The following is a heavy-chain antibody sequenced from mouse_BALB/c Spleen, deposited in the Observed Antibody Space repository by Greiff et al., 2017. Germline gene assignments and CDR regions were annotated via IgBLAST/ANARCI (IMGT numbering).Heavy chain of an antibody. J-gene: IGHJ2*01. V-gene: IGHV1S22*01. CDR1: GYTFTSYW. CDR2: IYPGSGST. CDR3: TRGGYYASFDY. Sequence: LQQPGSELVMPGASVKLSCKASGYTFTSYWMHWVKQRHGQGLEWIGNIYPGSGSTNYDEKFKSKGTLTVDTSSSTAYMHLSSLTSEDSAVYYCTRGGYYASFDYWGQGTTLTVSS. D-gene: IGHD2-3*01.